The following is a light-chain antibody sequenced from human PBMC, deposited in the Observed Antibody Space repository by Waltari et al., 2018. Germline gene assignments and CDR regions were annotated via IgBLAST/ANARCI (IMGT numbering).Light chain of an antibody. V-gene: IGLV2-8*01. CDR2: EVI. CDR1: SSDIGDYDY. J-gene: IGLJ1*01. Sequence: QSALTQPPSASGSPGESVTISCTGTSSDIGDYDYVSWYQQHPGKAPTLMIYEVIKLPSGVPVRFSGSKSGNTASLTVSGLQAEDEADYYGCSYAGTNNFYVFGTGTKVTVL. CDR3: CSYAGTNNFYV.